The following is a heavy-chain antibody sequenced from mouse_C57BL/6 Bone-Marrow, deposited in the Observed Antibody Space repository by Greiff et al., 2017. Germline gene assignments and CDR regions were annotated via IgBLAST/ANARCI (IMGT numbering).Heavy chain of an antibody. CDR3: ARGRVTTVVGPSYWYFDV. CDR1: GYTFTSYW. V-gene: IGHV1-55*01. J-gene: IGHJ1*03. Sequence: QVQLQQPGAELVKPGASVKMSCKASGYTFTSYWITWVKQRPGQGLEWIGDIYPGSGSTNYNEKFKSKATLTVDTSSSTAYMQLSSLTSEDSAVYYCARGRVTTVVGPSYWYFDVWGTGTTVTVSS. D-gene: IGHD1-1*01. CDR2: IYPGSGST.